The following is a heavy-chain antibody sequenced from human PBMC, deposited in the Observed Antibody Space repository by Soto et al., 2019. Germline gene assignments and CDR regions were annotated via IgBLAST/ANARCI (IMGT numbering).Heavy chain of an antibody. CDR2: INHSGST. CDR1: GGSFSGYY. Sequence: QVQLQQWGAGLLKPSETLSLTCAVYGGSFSGYYWSWIRQPPGKGLEWIGEINHSGSTNYNPSLKSRVTISVDTSKNQFSLKLSSVTAADTAVYYCARLVDTAMDWYFDLWGRGTLVTVSS. V-gene: IGHV4-34*01. D-gene: IGHD5-18*01. J-gene: IGHJ2*01. CDR3: ARLVDTAMDWYFDL.